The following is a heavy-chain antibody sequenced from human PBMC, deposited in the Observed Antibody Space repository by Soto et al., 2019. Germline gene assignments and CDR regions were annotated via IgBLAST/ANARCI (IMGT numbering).Heavy chain of an antibody. CDR3: ARDRGQVVYDLDF. CDR2: ISAYNGNT. Sequence: QVQLVQSGADVKKPGASVKVSCKASGYTFTNYGISWVRQHPGQGLEWMGWISAYNGNTNYAQNLQGRVTMTPDTSTSTAYMEVRSLRSDDTAVYYCARDRGQVVYDLDFWGQGSLVTVSS. V-gene: IGHV1-18*01. CDR1: GYTFTNYG. D-gene: IGHD2-8*02. J-gene: IGHJ4*02.